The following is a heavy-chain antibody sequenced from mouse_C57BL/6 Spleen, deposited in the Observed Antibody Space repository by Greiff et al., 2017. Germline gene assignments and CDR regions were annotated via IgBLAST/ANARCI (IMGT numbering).Heavy chain of an antibody. CDR1: GYTFTDYY. CDR3: ARWAIFFDY. V-gene: IGHV1-76*01. CDR2: IYPGSGNT. J-gene: IGHJ2*01. Sequence: VQLQQSGAELVRPGASVKLSCKASGYTFTDYYINWVKQRPGQGLEWIARIYPGSGNTYYNEKFKGKATLTAEKSSSTAYMQLSSLTSEDSAVYFCARWAIFFDYWGQGTTLTVSS.